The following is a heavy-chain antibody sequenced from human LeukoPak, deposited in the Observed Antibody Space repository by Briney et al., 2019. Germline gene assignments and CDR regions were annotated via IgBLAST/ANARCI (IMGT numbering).Heavy chain of an antibody. D-gene: IGHD2-21*02. J-gene: IGHJ3*02. V-gene: IGHV4-30-4*08. CDR2: IYYSGST. Sequence: SETLSLTCAVYGGSFSGYYWSWIRQPPGKGLEWIGYIYYSGSTYYNPSLKSRVTISVDTSKNQFSLKLSSVTAADTAVYYCARETTGGGDEGHAFDIWGQGTMVTVSS. CDR3: ARETTGGGDEGHAFDI. CDR1: GGSFSGYY.